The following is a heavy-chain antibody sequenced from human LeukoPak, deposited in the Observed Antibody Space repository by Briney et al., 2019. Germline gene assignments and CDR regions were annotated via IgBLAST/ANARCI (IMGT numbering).Heavy chain of an antibody. Sequence: GGSLRLSCAASEFSFSTYAMTWVRQAPGKGLEWVSTISGSGGNTYYADSVKGRFTISRDNSKNTLYLQMNSLRAEDTAAYYCAKTPGFSMYYFDYWGQGTLVTVSS. D-gene: IGHD1-14*01. CDR3: AKTPGFSMYYFDY. J-gene: IGHJ4*02. CDR1: EFSFSTYA. CDR2: ISGSGGNT. V-gene: IGHV3-23*01.